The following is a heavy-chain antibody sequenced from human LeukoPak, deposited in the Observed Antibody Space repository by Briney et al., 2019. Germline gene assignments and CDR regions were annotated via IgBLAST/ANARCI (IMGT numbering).Heavy chain of an antibody. CDR2: IYPDDSDT. CDR1: GYSFTRHR. J-gene: IGHJ4*02. V-gene: IGHV5-51*01. Sequence: PGESLKFFCKGSGYSFTRHRIGWVRQMPGKGLEWMGIIYPDDSDTRYRPSFQGQVTSSADKSISTAYLQWSSLKASDTAIYYCARLAVDYSNHVGSYVSWSRGTLVTVSS. D-gene: IGHD4-11*01. CDR3: ARLAVDYSNHVGSYVS.